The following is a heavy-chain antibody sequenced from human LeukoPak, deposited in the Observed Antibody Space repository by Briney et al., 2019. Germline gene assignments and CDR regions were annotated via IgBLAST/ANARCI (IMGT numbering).Heavy chain of an antibody. D-gene: IGHD3-16*01. J-gene: IGHJ4*02. Sequence: PGGSLRLSCAASGFTFDDYGLSWVRQAPGKGLEWVSTINWNGGSTGYADSVKGRFTISRDNAKNSLYLQMNSLRAEDTALYYCAKDYAVGSIDYWGQGTLVTVSS. CDR2: INWNGGST. CDR1: GFTFDDYG. V-gene: IGHV3-20*04. CDR3: AKDYAVGSIDY.